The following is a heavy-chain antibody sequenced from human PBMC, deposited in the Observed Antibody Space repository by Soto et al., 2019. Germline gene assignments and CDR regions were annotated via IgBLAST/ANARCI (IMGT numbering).Heavy chain of an antibody. J-gene: IGHJ4*02. CDR2: LDAEDGET. V-gene: IGHV1-24*01. Sequence: VKVSCKVSVYSLSDLSIHWVRQAPGKGLEWMGGLDAEDGETIYAQKLQGRGTMTEDTSTDTAYMELSSLTSEDTAMYYCATLPRTIERTPAAIWSFDSWGQGTLVTVSS. D-gene: IGHD2-2*01. CDR1: VYSLSDLS. CDR3: ATLPRTIERTPAAIWSFDS.